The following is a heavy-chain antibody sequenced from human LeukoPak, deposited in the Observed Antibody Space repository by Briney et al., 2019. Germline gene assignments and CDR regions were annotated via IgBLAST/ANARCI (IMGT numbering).Heavy chain of an antibody. CDR3: ARGQYYYDSSGSFPFDY. CDR1: GYTFTSYD. V-gene: IGHV1-8*01. J-gene: IGHJ4*02. CDR2: MNPNSGNT. Sequence: GASVKVSCKAYGYTFTSYDINWVRQATGQGLEWMGWMNPNSGNTGYAQKFQGRVTMTRNTSISTAYMELSSLRSEDTAVYYCARGQYYYDSSGSFPFDYWGQGTLVTVSS. D-gene: IGHD3-22*01.